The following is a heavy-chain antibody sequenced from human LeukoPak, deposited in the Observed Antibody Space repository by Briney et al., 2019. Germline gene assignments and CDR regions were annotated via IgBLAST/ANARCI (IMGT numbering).Heavy chain of an antibody. D-gene: IGHD3-9*01. CDR2: ISAYNGNT. Sequence: ASVKVSCKASGYTFTSYGISWVRQAPGQGLEWMGWISAYNGNTNYAQKLQGRVTMTTDTSTSTAYMELRSLRSDDTAVYYCARDSSLRCFDWLAPGAFDIWGQGTMVTVSS. V-gene: IGHV1-18*01. CDR3: ARDSSLRCFDWLAPGAFDI. CDR1: GYTFTSYG. J-gene: IGHJ3*02.